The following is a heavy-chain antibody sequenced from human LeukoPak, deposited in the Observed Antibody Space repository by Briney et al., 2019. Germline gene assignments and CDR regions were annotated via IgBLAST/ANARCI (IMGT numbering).Heavy chain of an antibody. CDR3: ARDTYDDDSSGYYFDY. CDR1: GGTFSSYA. Sequence: ASVKVSCKASGGTFSSYAISWVRQAPGQGLEWVGRIIPIFGIANYAQKFQGRVTITADKSTSTPYMELSSLRSEDTAVYYCARDTYDDDSSGYYFDYWGQGTLVTVSS. V-gene: IGHV1-69*04. J-gene: IGHJ4*02. CDR2: IIPIFGIA. D-gene: IGHD3-22*01.